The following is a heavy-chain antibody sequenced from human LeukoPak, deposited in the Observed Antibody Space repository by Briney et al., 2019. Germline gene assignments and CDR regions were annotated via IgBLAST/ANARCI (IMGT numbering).Heavy chain of an antibody. CDR3: ARDDSTVTRFDY. CDR2: ISSRSRGI. D-gene: IGHD4-17*01. V-gene: IGHV3-48*03. Sequence: PGGSLRLSCGASGFTFDTYEMNWVRQAPGKGLEWLASISSRSRGIYYADSVKGRFTISRDNAKNSLYLQMNSLRAEDTALYYCARDDSTVTRFDYWGQGTLVPVSS. CDR1: GFTFDTYE. J-gene: IGHJ4*02.